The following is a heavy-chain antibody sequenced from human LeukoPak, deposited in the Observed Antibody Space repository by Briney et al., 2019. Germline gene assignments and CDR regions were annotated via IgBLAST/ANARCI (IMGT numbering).Heavy chain of an antibody. D-gene: IGHD6-19*01. CDR2: IYHSGST. Sequence: SETLSLTCTVSGYSISSGYYWGWSRQPPGKGLEWIWIIYHSGSTYYNPSLKSHVTISVDTYKNQSSLKLSSVPAADTAVYYCARQAKHGYSSGWWFDFWGQGTLVTGSS. J-gene: IGHJ4*02. CDR1: GYSISSGYY. V-gene: IGHV4-38-2*02. CDR3: ARQAKHGYSSGWWFDF.